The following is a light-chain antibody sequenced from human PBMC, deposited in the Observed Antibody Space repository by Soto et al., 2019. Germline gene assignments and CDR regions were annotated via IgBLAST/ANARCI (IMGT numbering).Light chain of an antibody. CDR3: QQYNSWPFN. J-gene: IGKJ3*01. CDR2: GAS. Sequence: ISQSPVTHYVSPGERATLSCRASESVNSNVAWYQQKPGQAPRLPIYGASTRATGIPASFIGNGSGTEFTITASNLQPEDFAVYYCQQYNSWPFNVGPGTKVDSK. V-gene: IGKV3-15*01. CDR1: ESVNSN.